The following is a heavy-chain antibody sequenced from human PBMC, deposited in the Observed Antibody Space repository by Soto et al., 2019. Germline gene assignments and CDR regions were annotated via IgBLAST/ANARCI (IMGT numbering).Heavy chain of an antibody. CDR3: ARQGFLSSRGSVRWLDS. CDR2: INPNSGGT. V-gene: IGHV1-2*02. Sequence: ASVKVSCKASGYTFTGYYMHWVRQAPGQGLEWMGWINPNSGGTNYAQKFQGRVTMTRDTSIITAYMELSRLRSDDTAVYYCARQGFLSSRGSVRWLDSWGKGPLITVSS. J-gene: IGHJ5*01. D-gene: IGHD1-1*01. CDR1: GYTFTGYY.